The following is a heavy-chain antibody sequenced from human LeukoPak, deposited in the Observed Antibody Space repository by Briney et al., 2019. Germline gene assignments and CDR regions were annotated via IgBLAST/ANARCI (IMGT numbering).Heavy chain of an antibody. CDR1: GFTFSDYY. J-gene: IGHJ5*02. CDR2: ISSSGSTI. Sequence: GGSLRLSCAASGFTFSDYYMSWIRQAPGKGLEWVSYISSSGSTIYYADSVKGRGTISRDKAKTSLYLQMNSLRAEDTAVYYCARERGINWFDPWGQGTLVTVSS. D-gene: IGHD3-10*01. V-gene: IGHV3-11*04. CDR3: ARERGINWFDP.